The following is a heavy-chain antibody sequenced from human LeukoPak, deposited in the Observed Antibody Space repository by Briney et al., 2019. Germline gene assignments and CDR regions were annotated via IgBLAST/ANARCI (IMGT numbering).Heavy chain of an antibody. J-gene: IGHJ4*02. CDR3: TRDKSAGADTGSSFYY. CDR1: GFTFSNYW. CDR2: IKQDGSET. Sequence: PGGSLRLSCTTSGFTFSNYWMTWVRQAPGKGLEWVASIKQDGSETYYVDSVKGRFTFSRDNAKNSVYLQMSSLRAEDTAVYYCTRDKSAGADTGSSFYYWGQGALVTVSS. D-gene: IGHD3-10*01. V-gene: IGHV3-7*03.